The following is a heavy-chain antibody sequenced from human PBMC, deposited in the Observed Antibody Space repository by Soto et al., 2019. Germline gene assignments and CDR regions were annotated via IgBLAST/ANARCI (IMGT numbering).Heavy chain of an antibody. CDR1: GFTFNHYA. V-gene: IGHV3-23*01. D-gene: IGHD4-17*01. J-gene: IGHJ6*02. CDR3: AKDSTVTTSLYFYYYGFDV. Sequence: VQLLESGGGLVQPGWSLRLACTASGFTFNHYAMSWVRQAPGKGLEWVSAVSGRGGSTKYADSVKGRFIISRDNSNSTLYLQMDSLRGEDTAVYYCAKDSTVTTSLYFYYYGFDVWGQGTTVTVSS. CDR2: VSGRGGST.